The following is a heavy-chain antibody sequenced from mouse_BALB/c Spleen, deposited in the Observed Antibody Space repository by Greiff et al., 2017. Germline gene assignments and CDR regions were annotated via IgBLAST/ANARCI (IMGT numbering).Heavy chain of an antibody. CDR2: INPGSGGT. D-gene: IGHD2-12*01. CDR1: GYAFTNYL. Sequence: VQLQESGAELVRPGTSVKVSCKASGYAFTNYLIEWVKQRPGQGLEWIGVINPGSGGTNYNEKFKGKATLTADKSSSTAYMQLSSLTSDDSAVYFCARLRRGDYWGQGTTLTVSS. V-gene: IGHV1-54*01. J-gene: IGHJ2*01. CDR3: ARLRRGDY.